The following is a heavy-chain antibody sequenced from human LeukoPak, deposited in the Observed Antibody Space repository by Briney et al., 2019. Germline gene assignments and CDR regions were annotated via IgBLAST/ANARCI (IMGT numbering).Heavy chain of an antibody. Sequence: GGSLRLPCVASGFTFDNAWMSWVRQAPGKGLEWVGRIKSRTDSGTTDYAAPVKGRFIISRDDSKNTLYLQMNSLKTEDTAVYYCTTDSHYDGRTYYHPIGYWGQGTLVTVAS. V-gene: IGHV3-15*01. CDR1: GFTFDNAW. D-gene: IGHD3-22*01. CDR3: TTDSHYDGRTYYHPIGY. J-gene: IGHJ4*02. CDR2: IKSRTDSGTT.